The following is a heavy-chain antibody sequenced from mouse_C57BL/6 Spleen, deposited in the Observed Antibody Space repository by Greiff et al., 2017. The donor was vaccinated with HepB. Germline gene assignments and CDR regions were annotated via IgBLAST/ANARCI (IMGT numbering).Heavy chain of an antibody. CDR2: IRSKSSNYAT. V-gene: IGHV10-3*01. D-gene: IGHD2-3*01. CDR1: GFTFNTYA. CDR3: VRATSVYDYYYAMDY. J-gene: IGHJ4*01. Sequence: EVQVVESGGGLVQPKGSLKLSCAASGFTFNTYAMHWVRQAPGKGLEWVARIRSKSSNYATYYADSVKDRFTISRDDSQSMLYLQMNNLKTEDTAMYYCVRATSVYDYYYAMDYWGQGTSVTVSS.